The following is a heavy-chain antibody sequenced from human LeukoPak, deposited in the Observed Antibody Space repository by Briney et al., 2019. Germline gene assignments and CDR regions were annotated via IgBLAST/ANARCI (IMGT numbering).Heavy chain of an antibody. CDR1: GFTFDDYG. CDR3: ASAWDFWSGYYAFDI. Sequence: GGSLRLSCAASGFTFDDYGMSWVRQAPGKGLEWVSGINWNGGSTGYADSVKGRFTISRDNAKNSLYLQMNSLRAEDTAVYYCASAWDFWSGYYAFDIWGQGTMVTVSS. J-gene: IGHJ3*02. D-gene: IGHD3-3*01. CDR2: INWNGGST. V-gene: IGHV3-20*04.